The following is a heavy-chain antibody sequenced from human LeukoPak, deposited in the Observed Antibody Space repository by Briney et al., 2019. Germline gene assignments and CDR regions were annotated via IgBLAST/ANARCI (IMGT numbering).Heavy chain of an antibody. J-gene: IGHJ4*02. CDR2: ISSSSSYI. CDR3: ARVVAVAGPDY. D-gene: IGHD6-19*01. CDR1: GFTFSSYS. V-gene: IGHV3-21*01. Sequence: GGSLRLSCAASGFTFSSYSMNWVRQAPGKGLEWVSSISSSSSYIYYAGSVKGRFTISRDNAKNSLYLQMNSLRAEDTAVYYCARVVAVAGPDYWGQGTLVTVSS.